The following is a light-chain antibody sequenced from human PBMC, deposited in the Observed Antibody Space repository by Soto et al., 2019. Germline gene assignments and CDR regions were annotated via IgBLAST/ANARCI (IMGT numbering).Light chain of an antibody. V-gene: IGLV3-21*04. CDR2: YDS. CDR3: QVWDGSSDHPPYV. J-gene: IGLJ1*01. Sequence: SYELTQPPSVSVAPGKTARITCGGNNIGSKRVHWYQQKPGQAPVLVIYYDSDRPSGIPERYFGSNSGDTATLTISRVEAGDEADYYCQVWDGSSDHPPYVFGTGTKLTVL. CDR1: NIGSKR.